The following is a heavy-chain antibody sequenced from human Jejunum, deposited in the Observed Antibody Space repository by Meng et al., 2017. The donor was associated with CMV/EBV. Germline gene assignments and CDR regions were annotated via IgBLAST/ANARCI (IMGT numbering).Heavy chain of an antibody. CDR1: GYTVTGNY. J-gene: IGHJ6*02. V-gene: IGHV1-2*02. D-gene: IGHD2-2*02. CDR3: ARDVMSLYTMDV. CDR2: INPNSGGT. Sequence: ASGYTVTGNYMHWVRQAPGQGLEWMGWINPNSGGTNYAQKFQGRVTMTRDTSISTVYMELTRLRSDDTAMYYCARDVMSLYTMDVWGQGTTVTVSS.